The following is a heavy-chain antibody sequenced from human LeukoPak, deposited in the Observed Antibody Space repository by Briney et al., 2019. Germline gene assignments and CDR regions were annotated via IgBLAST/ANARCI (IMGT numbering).Heavy chain of an antibody. J-gene: IGHJ1*01. CDR1: GYTLTELS. V-gene: IGHV1-24*01. CDR2: FDPEDGET. CDR3: ATPNSRWEFLYFQH. Sequence: ASVKVSCKVSGYTLTELSMHWVRQAPGKGLEWMGGFDPEDGETIYAQKFQGRVTMTEDTSTDTAYMELSSLRSEDTAVYYCATPNSRWEFLYFQHWGQGTLVTVSS. D-gene: IGHD1-26*01.